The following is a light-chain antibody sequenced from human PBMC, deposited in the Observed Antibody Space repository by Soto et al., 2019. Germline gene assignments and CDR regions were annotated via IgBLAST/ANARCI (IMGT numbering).Light chain of an antibody. CDR2: AAS. CDR1: QSINNY. V-gene: IGKV1-39*01. Sequence: DIQVTQSPSSLSASVGDRVTITCRASQSINNYLNWYQQKPGKAPKLLIYAASSLQSGVPSRFSGSGSGTDFTLTITSLQPEDFATYYCQQSYSTTPITFGQGTRLEI. J-gene: IGKJ5*01. CDR3: QQSYSTTPIT.